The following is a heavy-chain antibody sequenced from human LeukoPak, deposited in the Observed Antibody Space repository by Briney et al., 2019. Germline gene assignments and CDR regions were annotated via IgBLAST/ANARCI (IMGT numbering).Heavy chain of an antibody. CDR2: ISTSNGHT. V-gene: IGHV1-18*01. CDR1: GYTFTSYG. D-gene: IGHD3-10*01. Sequence: GASVKVSCKTSGYTFTSYGISWVRQARGQGLEWVGWISTSNGHTKYAENLQGRVTMSTDASTSTAYMEVRSLRSDGTAVYYCARIPMSRGIIPIYRMEVWGKGTTVTVSS. CDR3: ARIPMSRGIIPIYRMEV. J-gene: IGHJ6*04.